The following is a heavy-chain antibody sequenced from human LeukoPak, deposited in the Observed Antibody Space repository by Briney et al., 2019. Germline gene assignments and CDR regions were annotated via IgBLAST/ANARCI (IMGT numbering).Heavy chain of an antibody. D-gene: IGHD3-22*01. CDR1: GFTFSSYW. CDR3: AGREAVGGYPFDY. J-gene: IGHJ4*02. CDR2: IKQDGSEK. V-gene: IGHV3-7*01. Sequence: GGSLRLSCAASGFTFSSYWMSWVRQAPGKGLEWVANIKQDGSEKYYVDSVKGRFTISRDNAKNSLYLQMNSLRAEDTAVYFCAGREAVGGYPFDYWGQGTLVTVSS.